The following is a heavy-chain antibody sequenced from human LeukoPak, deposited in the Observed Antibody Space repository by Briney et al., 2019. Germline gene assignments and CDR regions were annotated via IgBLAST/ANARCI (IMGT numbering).Heavy chain of an antibody. CDR2: IWYDGSNK. V-gene: IGHV3-33*06. CDR3: AKALPQYCSSTSCLAMDV. J-gene: IGHJ6*02. Sequence: GGSLRLSCAASGFTFSSYGMHWVRQAPGKGLEWVAVIWYDGSNKYYADSVKGRFTISRDNSKNTLYLQMNSLRAEDTAVYYCAKALPQYCSSTSCLAMDVWGQGTTVTVSS. CDR1: GFTFSSYG. D-gene: IGHD2-2*01.